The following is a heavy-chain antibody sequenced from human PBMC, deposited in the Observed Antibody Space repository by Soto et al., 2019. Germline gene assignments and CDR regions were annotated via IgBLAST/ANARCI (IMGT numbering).Heavy chain of an antibody. Sequence: PSETLSLTCTVSGGSISSSSYYWGWIRQPPGKGLEWIGSIYYSGSTYYNPSLKSRVTISVDTSKNQFSLKLSSVTAADTAVYYCARAQAKIVVVGRWGQGTLVTVSS. V-gene: IGHV4-39*01. CDR3: ARAQAKIVVVGR. J-gene: IGHJ4*02. CDR2: IYYSGST. D-gene: IGHD2-15*01. CDR1: GGSISSSSYY.